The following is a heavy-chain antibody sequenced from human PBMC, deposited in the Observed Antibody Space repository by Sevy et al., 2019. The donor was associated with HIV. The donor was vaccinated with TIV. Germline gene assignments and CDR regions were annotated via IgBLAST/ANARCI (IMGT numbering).Heavy chain of an antibody. V-gene: IGHV3-11*06. CDR1: GLTFSDYY. J-gene: IGHJ4*02. Sequence: GGSLRLSCAASGLTFSDYYMGWVRQAPGKGLEWVADISSGNTYTNYADSVKGRFTISRDNAKKSLYLQMNTLRAEDTAVYYCERLRVIASAPYDFDYWGQGALVTVSS. D-gene: IGHD2-21*01. CDR3: ERLRVIASAPYDFDY. CDR2: ISSGNTYT.